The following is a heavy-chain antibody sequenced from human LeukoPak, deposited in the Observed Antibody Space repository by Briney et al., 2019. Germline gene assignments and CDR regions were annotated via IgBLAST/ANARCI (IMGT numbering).Heavy chain of an antibody. CDR3: RDPFDY. CDR1: GFTVSSNY. V-gene: IGHV3-53*05. Sequence: GGSLRLSCAASGFTVSSNYVSWVRQAPGKGLEWVSVIYSGGHTYYADSVKGRFIISRDNSKNTLYLQMNSLRAEDTAMYYCRDPFDYWGQGTLVTVSS. CDR2: IYSGGHT. J-gene: IGHJ4*02. D-gene: IGHD2/OR15-2a*01.